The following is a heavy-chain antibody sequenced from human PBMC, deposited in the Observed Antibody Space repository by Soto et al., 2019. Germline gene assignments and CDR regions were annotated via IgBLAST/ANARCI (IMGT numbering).Heavy chain of an antibody. CDR3: ARGRGAAADYFDF. Sequence: QVQLVESGGGLVKPGGSLRLSCAVSGFTFSDYYMTWIRQAPGTGLEWVSYISSSTSHTNYADSVKGRFTISRDNAKNSLFLQMNSLRAEDTAVYYCARGRGAAADYFDFWGQGTLVTVPS. CDR1: GFTFSDYY. J-gene: IGHJ4*02. V-gene: IGHV3-11*05. D-gene: IGHD6-13*01. CDR2: ISSSTSHT.